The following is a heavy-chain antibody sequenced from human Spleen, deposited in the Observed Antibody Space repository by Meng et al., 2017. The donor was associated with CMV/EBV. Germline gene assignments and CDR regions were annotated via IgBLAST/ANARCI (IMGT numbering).Heavy chain of an antibody. V-gene: IGHV3-21*01. J-gene: IGHJ6*02. CDR2: ISASSTYI. D-gene: IGHD3-3*01. CDR1: GFTFSSYG. Sequence: GESLKISCAASGFTFSSYGMHWVRQAPGKGLEWVSCISASSTYIYYADSVKGRFTISRDNAKNSLYLQMNSLRAEDTAVYYCARDMDFGVVIMGYGMDVWGQGTTVTVSS. CDR3: ARDMDFGVVIMGYGMDV.